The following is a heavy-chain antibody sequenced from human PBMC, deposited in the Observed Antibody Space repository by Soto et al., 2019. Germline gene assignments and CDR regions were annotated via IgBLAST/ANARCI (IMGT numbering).Heavy chain of an antibody. CDR1: GGSVRSGSYY. CDR3: ARGGYYYDSSGYDVGMDV. J-gene: IGHJ6*02. CDR2: IYYSGSP. D-gene: IGHD3-22*01. Sequence: SATLSLTCTVTGGSVRSGSYYWSWCRQPPGKGLEWIGYIYYSGSPNYNPSLKSRVTISVVTSKNQFSLKLSSVTAADTAVYYCARGGYYYDSSGYDVGMDVWGQGNTVTVS. V-gene: IGHV4-61*01.